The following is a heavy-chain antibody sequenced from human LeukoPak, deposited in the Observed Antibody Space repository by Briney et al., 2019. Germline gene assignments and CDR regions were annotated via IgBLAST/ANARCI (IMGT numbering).Heavy chain of an antibody. D-gene: IGHD3-16*02. CDR3: ARSDYVWGSYRYEY. J-gene: IGHJ4*02. CDR1: GYTFTNYG. V-gene: IGHV1-18*01. CDR2: ISTYNGNT. Sequence: ASVKVSCKASGYTFTNYGISWVRQAPGQGLEWMGWISTYNGNTNYAQKLQGRVTMTTDTSTSTAYMELRSLRSDDTAVYSCARSDYVWGSYRYEYWGQGTLVTVSS.